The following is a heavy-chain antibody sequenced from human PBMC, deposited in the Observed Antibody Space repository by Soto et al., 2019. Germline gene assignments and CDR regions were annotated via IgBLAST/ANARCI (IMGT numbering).Heavy chain of an antibody. Sequence: PSETLSLTCAVYGGSFSGYYWSWIRQPPGKGLEWIGEINHSGSTNYNPSLKSRVTISVDTSKKQFSLKLSSVTAADTAVYYCARGKGQCSGGSCYGYYYYGMDVWGQGTTVTVSS. V-gene: IGHV4-34*01. CDR3: ARGKGQCSGGSCYGYYYYGMDV. J-gene: IGHJ6*02. D-gene: IGHD2-15*01. CDR2: INHSGST. CDR1: GGSFSGYY.